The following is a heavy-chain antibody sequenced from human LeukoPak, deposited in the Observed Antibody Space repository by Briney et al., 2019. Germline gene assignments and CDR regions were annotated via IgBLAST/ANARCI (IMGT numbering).Heavy chain of an antibody. J-gene: IGHJ3*02. V-gene: IGHV3-74*01. Sequence: PGGSLRLSCAASGFTFSSYWMHWVRQAPGKGLVWVSRINSDGSSTSYADSVKGRFTISRDNAKNSLYLQMNSLRAEDTAVYYCARDGIQLWIDAFDIWGQGTMVTVSS. CDR3: ARDGIQLWIDAFDI. D-gene: IGHD5-18*01. CDR1: GFTFSSYW. CDR2: INSDGSST.